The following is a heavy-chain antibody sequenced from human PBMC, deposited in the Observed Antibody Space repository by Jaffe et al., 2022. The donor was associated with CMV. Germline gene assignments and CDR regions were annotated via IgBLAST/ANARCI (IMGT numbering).Heavy chain of an antibody. CDR3: ARLYGDYETGDY. CDR1: GFTFSSYS. V-gene: IGHV3-21*01. D-gene: IGHD4-17*01. CDR2: ISSSSSYI. J-gene: IGHJ4*02. Sequence: EVQLVESGGGLVKPGGSLRLSCAASGFTFSSYSMNWVRQAPGKGLEWVSSISSSSSYIYYADSVKGRFTISRDNAKNSLYLQMNSLRAEDTAVYYCARLYGDYETGDYWGQGTLVTVSS.